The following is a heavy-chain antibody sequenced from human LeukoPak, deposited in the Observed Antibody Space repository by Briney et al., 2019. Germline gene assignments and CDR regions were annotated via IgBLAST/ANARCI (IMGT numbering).Heavy chain of an antibody. J-gene: IGHJ3*02. V-gene: IGHV1-24*01. D-gene: IGHD4-17*01. Sequence: ASVKVSCKVSGYTLTELSMHWVRQAPGKGLEWMGGFDPEDGETIYAQKFQGRVTMTEDTSTVTAYMELSSLRSEDTAVYYCATVSWLGDYGAFDIWGQGTMVTVSS. CDR1: GYTLTELS. CDR3: ATVSWLGDYGAFDI. CDR2: FDPEDGET.